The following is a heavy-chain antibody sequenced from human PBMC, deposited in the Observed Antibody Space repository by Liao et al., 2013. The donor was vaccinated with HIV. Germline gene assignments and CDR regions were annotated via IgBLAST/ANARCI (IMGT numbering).Heavy chain of an antibody. CDR1: GGSISSGSYY. CDR3: ARGGYGDYVYFQH. CDR2: IYTSGST. J-gene: IGHJ1*01. D-gene: IGHD4-17*01. V-gene: IGHV4-61*02. Sequence: QVQLQESGPGLVKPSQTLSLTCTVSGGSISSGSYYWSWIRQPAGKGLEWIGRIYTSGSTNYNPSLKSRVTISVDTSKNQFSLKLSSVTAADTAVYYCARGGYGDYVYFQHWGQGTLVTVSS.